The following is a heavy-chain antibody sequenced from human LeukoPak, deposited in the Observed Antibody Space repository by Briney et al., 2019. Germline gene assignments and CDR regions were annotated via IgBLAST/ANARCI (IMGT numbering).Heavy chain of an antibody. CDR3: ARGGWSLDY. J-gene: IGHJ4*02. Sequence: PSETLSLTCSVSGGSINNFYWSWIRQSPGKGLEWIGYIHYTGSTNYNPSLKSRLTISVDSSKNQFSLKLNSVTAADTAVYYCARGGWSLDYWGQGTLVTVSS. CDR2: IHYTGST. D-gene: IGHD2-15*01. V-gene: IGHV4-59*01. CDR1: GGSINNFY.